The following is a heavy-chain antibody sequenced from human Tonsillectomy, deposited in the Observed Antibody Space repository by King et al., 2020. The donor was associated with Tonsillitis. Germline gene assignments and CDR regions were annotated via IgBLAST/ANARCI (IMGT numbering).Heavy chain of an antibody. CDR3: AKDGIALSDWYFDL. CDR2: TAYDASYE. CDR1: GFTFSNYG. J-gene: IGHJ2*01. Sequence: VQLVESGGGVVQPGRSLRLSCAASGFTFSNYGMHWVRQAPGKGLEWVALTAYDASYENYADSVKGRFAISRDNSKNTLYLEMNSLRVEDTAVYYCAKDGIALSDWYFDLWGRGTLVTVSS. V-gene: IGHV3-30*18. D-gene: IGHD3-16*02.